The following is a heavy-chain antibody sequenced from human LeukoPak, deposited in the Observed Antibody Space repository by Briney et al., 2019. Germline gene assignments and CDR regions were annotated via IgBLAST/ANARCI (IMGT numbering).Heavy chain of an antibody. CDR2: ISSSSSYI. J-gene: IGHJ4*02. D-gene: IGHD2-2*01. Sequence: GGSLRLSCAASGFTFSSYSMNWVRQAPGKGLEGVSSISSSSSYIYYADSVKGRFTISRDNAKHSLYLQMNSLRAEDTAVYYCATPIVVVPAAGDYWGQGTLVTVSS. CDR3: ATPIVVVPAAGDY. CDR1: GFTFSSYS. V-gene: IGHV3-21*01.